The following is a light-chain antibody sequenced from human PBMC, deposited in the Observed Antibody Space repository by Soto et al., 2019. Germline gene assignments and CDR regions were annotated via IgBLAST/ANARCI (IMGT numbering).Light chain of an antibody. Sequence: SYELTQPPSVSVSPGQTASITCSGDKLGDKYACWYQQKPGQSPVLVIYQDSKRPSGIPERFSGSNSGNTATLTISGTQAMDEADYYCQAWDSSTADVFGGGTKLPVL. CDR3: QAWDSSTADV. J-gene: IGLJ3*02. V-gene: IGLV3-1*01. CDR2: QDS. CDR1: KLGDKY.